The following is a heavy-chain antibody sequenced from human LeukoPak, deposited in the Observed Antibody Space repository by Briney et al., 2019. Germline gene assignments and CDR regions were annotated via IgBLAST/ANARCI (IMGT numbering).Heavy chain of an antibody. J-gene: IGHJ4*02. CDR1: GGSFSGYY. D-gene: IGHD2-2*01. Sequence: SETLSLTCAVYGGSFSGYYWSWIRQPPGKGLEWIGEINHSGSTNYNPSLKSRVTMSVDTSKNQFSLKLSSVTAADTAVYYCASTYCSSTSCYAGEYYFDYWGQGTLVTVSS. V-gene: IGHV4-34*01. CDR2: INHSGST. CDR3: ASTYCSSTSCYAGEYYFDY.